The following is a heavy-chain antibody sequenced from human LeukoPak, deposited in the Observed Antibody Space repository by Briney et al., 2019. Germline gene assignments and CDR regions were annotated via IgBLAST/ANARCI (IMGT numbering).Heavy chain of an antibody. D-gene: IGHD5/OR15-5a*01. Sequence: ASVKVSCKASGGTFSSYAISWVRQAPGQGLEWMGRIIPILGIANYAQKFQGRVTITADKSTSTAYMELSSLRSEDTAVYYCARSVYYYYGMDVWGQGTTVTVSS. CDR3: ARSVYYYYGMDV. CDR2: IIPILGIA. J-gene: IGHJ6*02. V-gene: IGHV1-69*04. CDR1: GGTFSSYA.